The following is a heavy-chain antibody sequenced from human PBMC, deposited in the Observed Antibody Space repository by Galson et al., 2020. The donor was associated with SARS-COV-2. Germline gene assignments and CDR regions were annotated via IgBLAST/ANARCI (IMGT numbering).Heavy chain of an antibody. CDR3: ATEAQLWLHRWYDH. CDR1: GYTLTELS. Sequence: ASLKVSCKVSGYTLTELSMHWVRQAPGKGLEWMGGFDPEDGETIYAQKFQGRVTMTEDTSTDTAYMELSSLRSEDTAVYYCATEAQLWLHRWYDHWGKGALITDSS. J-gene: IGHJ5*02. CDR2: FDPEDGET. V-gene: IGHV1-24*01. D-gene: IGHD5-18*01.